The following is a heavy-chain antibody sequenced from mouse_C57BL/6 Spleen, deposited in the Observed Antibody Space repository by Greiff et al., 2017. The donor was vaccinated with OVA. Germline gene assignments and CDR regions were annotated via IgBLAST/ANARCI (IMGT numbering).Heavy chain of an antibody. CDR2: INPNNGGT. Sequence: EVQLQQSGPELVKPGASVKISCKASGYTFTDYYMNWVKQSHGKSLEWIGDINPNNGGTSYNQKFKGKATLTGDKSSSTAYMELRSLTSEDSAVYYCARSHYYGSIYEGFDYWGQGTTLTVSS. J-gene: IGHJ2*01. CDR1: GYTFTDYY. CDR3: ARSHYYGSIYEGFDY. V-gene: IGHV1-26*01. D-gene: IGHD1-1*01.